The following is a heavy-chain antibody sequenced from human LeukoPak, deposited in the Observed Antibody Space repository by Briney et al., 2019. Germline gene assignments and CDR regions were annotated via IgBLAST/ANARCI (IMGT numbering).Heavy chain of an antibody. J-gene: IGHJ4*02. D-gene: IGHD6-19*01. CDR3: AREPEAVAGVSVDY. Sequence: SETLSLTCTVSGGSISSGSYYWSWIRQPGGKGLEWIGRIYTSGSTNYNPSLKSRVTITVDTSKNQFSLKLSSVTAADTAVYYCAREPEAVAGVSVDYWGQGTLVTVSS. CDR1: GGSISSGSYY. V-gene: IGHV4-61*02. CDR2: IYTSGST.